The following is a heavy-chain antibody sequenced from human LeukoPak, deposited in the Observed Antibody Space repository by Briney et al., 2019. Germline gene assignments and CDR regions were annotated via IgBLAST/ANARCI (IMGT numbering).Heavy chain of an antibody. J-gene: IGHJ4*02. CDR1: GYTFTGYY. V-gene: IGHV1-2*02. CDR2: INPNSGGT. D-gene: IGHD6-13*01. Sequence: ASVTVSCKSSGYTFTGYYMHWVRQAPGQGLEWMGWINPNSGGTNYAQKFQGRVTMTRDTSISTAYMELSRLRSDDTAVYYCARDPYPMAAAGYFDYWGQGTLVTVSS. CDR3: ARDPYPMAAAGYFDY.